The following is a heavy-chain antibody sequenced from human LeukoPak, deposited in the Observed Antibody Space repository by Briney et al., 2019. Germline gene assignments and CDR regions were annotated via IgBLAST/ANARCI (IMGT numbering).Heavy chain of an antibody. CDR2: IWHEASNT. J-gene: IGHJ4*02. V-gene: IGHV3-33*01. CDR1: GFIFSNYG. D-gene: IGHD4-23*01. CDR3: ATDTNLYGGPRASGGCDF. Sequence: SGGSLRLSCAASGFIFSNYGMHWVRQAPGKGLEWVAVIWHEASNTYYADYVKGRFTISRDDSKNTLFLQMNSLRGEDTAVYYCATDTNLYGGPRASGGCDFWGQGTLVTVSS.